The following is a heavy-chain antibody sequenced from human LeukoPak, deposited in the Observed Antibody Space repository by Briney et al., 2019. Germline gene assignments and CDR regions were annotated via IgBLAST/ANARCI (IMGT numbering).Heavy chain of an antibody. CDR2: IIPIFGTA. V-gene: IGHV1-69*05. CDR3: ARDQVGWYCSSTSCSRTAFDI. Sequence: GSSVKVSCKASGGTFSSYAISWVRQAPGQGLEWMGRIIPIFGTANYAQKFQGRVTITTDESTSTAYMELSSLRSEDTAVYYCARDQVGWYCSSTSCSRTAFDIWGQGTMVTVSS. D-gene: IGHD2-2*01. J-gene: IGHJ3*02. CDR1: GGTFSSYA.